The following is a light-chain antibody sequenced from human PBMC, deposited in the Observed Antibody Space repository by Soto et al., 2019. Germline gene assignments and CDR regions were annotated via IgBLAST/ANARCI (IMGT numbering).Light chain of an antibody. CDR3: CSYAGSYTWG. Sequence: QSALTQPRSVSGSPGQSVTISCTGTSSDVGGYNYVSWYQQHPGKAPKLMIYDVSKRPSGVPDGFSGSKSGNTASLTISGLQAEDEGDYYCCSYAGSYTWGFGGGTKLTVL. J-gene: IGLJ2*01. CDR1: SSDVGGYNY. V-gene: IGLV2-11*01. CDR2: DVS.